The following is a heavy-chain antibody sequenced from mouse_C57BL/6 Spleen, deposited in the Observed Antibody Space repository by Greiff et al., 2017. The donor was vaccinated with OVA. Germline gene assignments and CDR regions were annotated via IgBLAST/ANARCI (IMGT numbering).Heavy chain of an antibody. CDR2: IYPSDSET. D-gene: IGHD2-1*01. J-gene: IGHJ4*01. CDR3: ARNRGNYPYYAMDY. CDR1: GYTFTSYW. V-gene: IGHV1-61*01. Sequence: QVQLQQPGAELVRPGSSVKLSCKASGYTFTSYWMDWVKQRPGQGLEWIGNIYPSDSETHYNQKFKDKATLTVDKSSSTAYMQLSSLTSEDSAVYYCARNRGNYPYYAMDYWGQGTSVTVSS.